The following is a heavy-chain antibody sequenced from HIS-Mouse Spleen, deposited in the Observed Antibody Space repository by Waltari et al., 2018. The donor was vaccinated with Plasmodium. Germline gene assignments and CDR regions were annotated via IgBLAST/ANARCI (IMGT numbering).Heavy chain of an antibody. D-gene: IGHD6-13*01. CDR2: INPNSGGT. J-gene: IGHJ1*01. CDR3: ARVLGYKAAAGTFVEYFQH. V-gene: IGHV1-2*02. CDR1: RSTCTGYY. Sequence: QVQLVQSGAEVKKPGASVKVSCKASRSTCTGYYMPWVRQAPGPGLEWMGWINPNSGGTNYAQKFQGRVTMTRDTSISTAYMELSRLRSDDTAVYYCARVLGYKAAAGTFVEYFQHWGQGTLVTVSS.